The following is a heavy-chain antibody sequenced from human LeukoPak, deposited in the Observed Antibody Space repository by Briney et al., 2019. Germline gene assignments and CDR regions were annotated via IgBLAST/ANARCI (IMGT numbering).Heavy chain of an antibody. D-gene: IGHD3-22*01. Sequence: PGGSLRLSCAASGFTVSSNYMSWVRQAPGKGLEWVSVIYSGGSTYYADSVKGRFTISRDNSKNTLYLQMNSLRAEDTAVYYCARGRSSGYLYYFDYWGQGTLVTVSS. CDR1: GFTVSSNY. J-gene: IGHJ4*02. CDR2: IYSGGST. V-gene: IGHV3-66*02. CDR3: ARGRSSGYLYYFDY.